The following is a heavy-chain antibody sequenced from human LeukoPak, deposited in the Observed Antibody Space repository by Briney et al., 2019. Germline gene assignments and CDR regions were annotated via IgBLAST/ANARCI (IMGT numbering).Heavy chain of an antibody. V-gene: IGHV4-59*01. J-gene: IGHJ6*02. D-gene: IGHD2-2*01. CDR3: ARAGGDCGRTSCPIPYYGLDV. CDR2: IYSSGTT. Sequence: SEALSLTCTVSGGSIRGFYWNWIRQPPGKGLEWIGHIYSSGTTDYNPSLKSRVTISVNTSKSQFSLKLTSVTAADTAVYYCARAGGDCGRTSCPIPYYGLDVWGQGTTVTVSS. CDR1: GGSIRGFY.